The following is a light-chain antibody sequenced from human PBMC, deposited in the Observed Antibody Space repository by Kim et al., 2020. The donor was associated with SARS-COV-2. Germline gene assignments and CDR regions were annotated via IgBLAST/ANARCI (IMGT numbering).Light chain of an antibody. Sequence: EIVLTQSPGTLSLSPGQRATLSCRASQSIRSIYLAWYQQKPGQAPRLLIFGASSRATGIPDRFSGSGSGTDFTLTINRLKPEDFAVYYCQQYVSSLTFVGGTKVYIK. V-gene: IGKV3-20*01. CDR3: QQYVSSLT. CDR2: GAS. J-gene: IGKJ4*01. CDR1: QSIRSIY.